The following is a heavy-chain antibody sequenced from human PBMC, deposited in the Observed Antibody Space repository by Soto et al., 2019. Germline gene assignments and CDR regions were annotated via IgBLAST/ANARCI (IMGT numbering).Heavy chain of an antibody. Sequence: GGSQRLSCEASGFTFSNYAIHWVRQAPGKGLEWVAVISYDGSNKYYADSVKGRFTISRDNSKNTVYLQMNSLRAEDTAVYYCAITYGSGSYWYFHHWGQGTLVTVSS. D-gene: IGHD3-10*01. CDR3: AITYGSGSYWYFHH. CDR1: GFTFSNYA. CDR2: ISYDGSNK. V-gene: IGHV3-30*03. J-gene: IGHJ1*01.